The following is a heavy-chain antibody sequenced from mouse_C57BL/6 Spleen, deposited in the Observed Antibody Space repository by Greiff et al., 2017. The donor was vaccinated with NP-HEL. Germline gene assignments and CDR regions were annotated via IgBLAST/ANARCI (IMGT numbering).Heavy chain of an antibody. CDR3: ARNYYCSSYVYYAMDY. CDR2: IDPEDGET. Sequence: VQLQQSGAELVKPGASVKLSCTASGFNIKDYYMHWVKQRTEQGLEWIGRIDPEDGETKYAPKFQGQATITADTSSNTAYLQLSSLTSEVTAVYYCARNYYCSSYVYYAMDYWGQGTSVTVAS. D-gene: IGHD1-1*01. J-gene: IGHJ4*01. V-gene: IGHV14-2*01. CDR1: GFNIKDYY.